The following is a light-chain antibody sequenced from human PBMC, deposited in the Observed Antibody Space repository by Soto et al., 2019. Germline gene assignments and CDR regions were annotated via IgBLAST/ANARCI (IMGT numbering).Light chain of an antibody. CDR2: DVS. Sequence: EIVLTQSPATLSLSPGERAILSCRASQSVSNFLAWYQQKPGQAPRLLIFDVSTRATGVPPRFSGSGSGTEFTLSISRLQSEDYTVYYCQQYNMWPLTFGQGTKVEI. CDR3: QQYNMWPLT. CDR1: QSVSNF. J-gene: IGKJ1*01. V-gene: IGKV3D-15*01.